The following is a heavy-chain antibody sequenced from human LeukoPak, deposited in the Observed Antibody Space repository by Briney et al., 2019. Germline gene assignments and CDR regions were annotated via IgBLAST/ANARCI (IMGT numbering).Heavy chain of an antibody. J-gene: IGHJ6*02. D-gene: IGHD3-10*01. Sequence: PVKVSCKASGYTFTSYYMHWVRQAPGQGLEWMGGIIPIFGTANYAQKFQGRVTITADESTSTAYMELSSLRSVDTAVYYCARDYYGSGSHCMDVWGQGTTVTVSS. CDR3: ARDYYGSGSHCMDV. CDR1: GYTFTSYY. CDR2: IIPIFGTA. V-gene: IGHV1-69*13.